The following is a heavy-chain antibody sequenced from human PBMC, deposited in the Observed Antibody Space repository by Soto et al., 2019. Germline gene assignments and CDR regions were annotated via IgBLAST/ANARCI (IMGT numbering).Heavy chain of an antibody. CDR2: ISYDGSNK. CDR1: GFTFSSYA. V-gene: IGHV3-30-3*01. CDR3: ARERSTMIVVVTNY. Sequence: QVQLVESGGGVVQPGRSLRLSCAASGFTFSSYAMHWVRQAPGKGLEWVAVISYDGSNKYYADSVKGRFTISRDNSKNTLYLQMNSLRAEDTAVYYCARERSTMIVVVTNYGGQGTLVTVSS. J-gene: IGHJ4*02. D-gene: IGHD3-22*01.